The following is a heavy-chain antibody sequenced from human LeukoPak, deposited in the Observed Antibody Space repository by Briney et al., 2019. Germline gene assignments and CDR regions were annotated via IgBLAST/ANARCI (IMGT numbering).Heavy chain of an antibody. V-gene: IGHV4-59*01. D-gene: IGHD1-26*01. CDR1: GGSISSYY. J-gene: IGHJ6*03. CDR2: IYYSGST. CDR3: ARGVGATISYSHYYIDV. Sequence: SETLSLTCTVSGGSISSYYWSWIRQPPGKGLEWIGYIYYSGSTNYNPSLKSRVTISVDTSKNQFSLKLSSVTAADTAVYYCARGVGATISYSHYYIDVWGKGTTVTVSS.